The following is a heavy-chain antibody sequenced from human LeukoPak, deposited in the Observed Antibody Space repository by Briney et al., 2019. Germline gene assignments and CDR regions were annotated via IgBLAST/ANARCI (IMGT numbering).Heavy chain of an antibody. CDR3: ARDLSGSYYVFDY. Sequence: GGSLRLSCAASGFTFSSLNMNWVRQAPGKGLEWVSSISSSSSYIYYADSVKGRFTISRDNAKNSLYLQMNSLRAEDTAVYYCARDLSGSYYVFDYWGQGTLVTVSS. CDR2: ISSSSSYI. J-gene: IGHJ4*02. D-gene: IGHD1-26*01. CDR1: GFTFSSLN. V-gene: IGHV3-21*01.